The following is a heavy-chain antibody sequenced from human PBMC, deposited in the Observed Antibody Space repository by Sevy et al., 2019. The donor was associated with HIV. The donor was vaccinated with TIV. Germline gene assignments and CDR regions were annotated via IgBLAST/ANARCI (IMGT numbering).Heavy chain of an antibody. CDR1: GFTFSDHY. Sequence: GGSLRLSCVASGFTFSDHYMEWVRQAPGKGLEWVGRTRNKADGYTTEYAASVKGRFTISRDDSKNSLYVQMNSLKTEDTAVYYCATHAGIAAAGRVFDYWGPGTLVTVSS. CDR3: ATHAGIAAAGRVFDY. J-gene: IGHJ4*02. V-gene: IGHV3-72*01. CDR2: TRNKADGYTT. D-gene: IGHD6-25*01.